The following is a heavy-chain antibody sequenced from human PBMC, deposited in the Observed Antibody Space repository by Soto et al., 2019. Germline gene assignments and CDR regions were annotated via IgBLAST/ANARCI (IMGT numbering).Heavy chain of an antibody. CDR1: GGTFSSYT. CDR3: ARSPPRHSSGWFYFDY. V-gene: IGHV1-69*02. CDR2: IIPILGIA. J-gene: IGHJ4*02. D-gene: IGHD6-19*01. Sequence: GVSVKVSCKASGGTFSSYTISWVRQAPGQGLEWMGRIIPILGIANYAQKFQGRVTITADKSTSTAYMELSSLRSEDTAVYYCARSPPRHSSGWFYFDYWGQGTLVTVSS.